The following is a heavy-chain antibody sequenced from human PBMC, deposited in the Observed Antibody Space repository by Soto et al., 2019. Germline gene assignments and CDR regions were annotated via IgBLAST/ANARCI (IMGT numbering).Heavy chain of an antibody. Sequence: KPSETLSLTCTVSGGSISSSSYYWGWIRQPPGKGLEWIGSIYYSGSTYYNPSLKSRVTISVDTSKNQFSLKLSSVTAADTAVYYCARHQDSSGWYGNYYYMDVWGKGTTVTVSS. CDR1: GGSISSSSYY. CDR2: IYYSGST. J-gene: IGHJ6*03. D-gene: IGHD6-19*01. V-gene: IGHV4-39*01. CDR3: ARHQDSSGWYGNYYYMDV.